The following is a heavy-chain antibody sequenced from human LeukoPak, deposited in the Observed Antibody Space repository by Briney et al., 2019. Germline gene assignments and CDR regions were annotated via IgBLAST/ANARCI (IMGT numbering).Heavy chain of an antibody. CDR3: ARESGYSSSWLYYYYYYMDV. CDR1: GYTFTGYY. J-gene: IGHJ6*03. CDR2: INPNSGGT. V-gene: IGHV1-2*02. Sequence: ASVKVSCKASGYTFTGYYMHWVRQAPGQGLEWMGWINPNSGGTNYAQKFQGRVTMTRDTSISTAYMELSRLRSDDTAVYYCARESGYSSSWLYYYYYYMDVWGKGTTVTVSS. D-gene: IGHD6-13*01.